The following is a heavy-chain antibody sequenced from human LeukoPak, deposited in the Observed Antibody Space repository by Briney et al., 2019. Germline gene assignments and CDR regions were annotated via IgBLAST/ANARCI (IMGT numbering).Heavy chain of an antibody. CDR3: AAGIGSRPEYFHY. J-gene: IGHJ1*01. CDR2: IVVGSGNT. Sequence: AASVKVSCKASGFTFTSSVMQWVRQARGQRLEWIEWIVVGSGNTNYAQKFQERVTITRDKSTSTAYMELSSLRSEDTAVYYCAAGIGSRPEYFHYWGQGTLVTVSS. V-gene: IGHV1-58*02. D-gene: IGHD1-26*01. CDR1: GFTFTSSV.